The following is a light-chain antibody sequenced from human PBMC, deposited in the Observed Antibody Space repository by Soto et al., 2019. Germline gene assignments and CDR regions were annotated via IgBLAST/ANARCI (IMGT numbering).Light chain of an antibody. V-gene: IGKV4-1*01. Sequence: DIVMTQSPDSLAVSLGERVTINCKSSQSVLYSSNNRNYLAWFQQKPGQPPKLLIYWASTRESGVPDRFSGSGSGTDFTLTISSLQAEDVAVYYCQQYYNTPLTFGGGTKVEI. CDR3: QQYYNTPLT. CDR2: WAS. CDR1: QSVLYSSNNRNY. J-gene: IGKJ4*01.